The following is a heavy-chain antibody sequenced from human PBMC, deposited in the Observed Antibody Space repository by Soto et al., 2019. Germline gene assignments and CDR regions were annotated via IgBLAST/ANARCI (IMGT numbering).Heavy chain of an antibody. D-gene: IGHD3-3*01. CDR1: GYTFTSYD. Sequence: ASVKVSCKASGYTFTSYDISWVRQAPGQGLEWMGWMNPNSGNTGYAQKFQGRVTMTRNTSISTAYMELSSLRSEDTAVYYCARWKIYDFWSGLLYYYYYMDVWGKGTTVTVSS. V-gene: IGHV1-8*01. J-gene: IGHJ6*03. CDR3: ARWKIYDFWSGLLYYYYYMDV. CDR2: MNPNSGNT.